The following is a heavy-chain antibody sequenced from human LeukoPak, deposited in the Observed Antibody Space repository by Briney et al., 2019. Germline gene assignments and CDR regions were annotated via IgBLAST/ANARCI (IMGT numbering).Heavy chain of an antibody. CDR2: ISYDGSNK. CDR3: AKDQPAAYFDY. CDR1: GFTFSSYG. J-gene: IGHJ4*02. D-gene: IGHD2-2*01. Sequence: GGSLRLSCAASGFTFSSYGMHWVRQAPGKGLEWVAVISYDGSNKFHADSVKGRFTVSRDNSKYTLYLQMNSLRAEDTAVYYCAKDQPAAYFDYWGQGSLVTVSS. V-gene: IGHV3-30*18.